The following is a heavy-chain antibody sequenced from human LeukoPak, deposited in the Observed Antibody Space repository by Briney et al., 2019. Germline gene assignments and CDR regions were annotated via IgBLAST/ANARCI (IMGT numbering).Heavy chain of an antibody. CDR1: GGSISSYY. CDR2: IYYSGST. Sequence: SETLSLTCTVSGGSISSYYWSWIRQPPGKGLEWIGYIYYSGSTNYNPSLKSRVTISVDTSKNQFSLKLSSVTAADTAVYYCARGNYGGNGVGTSNFDYWGQGTLVTVSS. V-gene: IGHV4-59*01. J-gene: IGHJ4*02. D-gene: IGHD4-23*01. CDR3: ARGNYGGNGVGTSNFDY.